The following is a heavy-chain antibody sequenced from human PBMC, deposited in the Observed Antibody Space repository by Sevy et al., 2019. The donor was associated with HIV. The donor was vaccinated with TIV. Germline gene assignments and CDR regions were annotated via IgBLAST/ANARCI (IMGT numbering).Heavy chain of an antibody. CDR1: RFTFSNYA. CDR3: ARVRTDYSSSWHVWDY. V-gene: IGHV3-30-3*01. D-gene: IGHD6-13*01. J-gene: IGHJ4*02. CDR2: ISYDGTDK. Sequence: GGSLRLSCAASRFTFSNYAMHWVRQTPGKGLEWVAVISYDGTDKYYAESVKGRFTISRDNSNNTVYLQMSSLRLEDTAGYYCARVRTDYSSSWHVWDYWGQGTLVTVSS.